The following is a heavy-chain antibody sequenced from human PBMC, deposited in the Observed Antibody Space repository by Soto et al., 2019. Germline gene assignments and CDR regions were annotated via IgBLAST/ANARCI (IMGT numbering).Heavy chain of an antibody. D-gene: IGHD2-15*01. V-gene: IGHV4-39*01. CDR3: ARHPCSGGSCYAELDY. CDR1: GGSISSSSYY. CDR2: IYYSGST. J-gene: IGHJ4*02. Sequence: LSLTCTVSGGSISSSSYYWGCIRQPPGKGLEWIGSIYYSGSTYYNPSLKSRVTISVDTSKNQFSLKLSSVTAADTAVYYCARHPCSGGSCYAELDYWGQGTLVTVSS.